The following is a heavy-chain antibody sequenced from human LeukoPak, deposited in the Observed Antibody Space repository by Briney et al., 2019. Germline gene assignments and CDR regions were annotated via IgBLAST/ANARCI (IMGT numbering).Heavy chain of an antibody. CDR1: GGPFSGYY. V-gene: IGHV4-34*01. J-gene: IGHJ4*02. CDR3: ARVISAFDY. Sequence: SETLSLTCAVYGGPFSGYYWSWIRQPPGKGLEWIGEINHSGSTNYNPSLKSRVTISVDTSKNQFSLKLSSVTAADTAVYYCARVISAFDYWGQGTLVTVSS. CDR2: INHSGST.